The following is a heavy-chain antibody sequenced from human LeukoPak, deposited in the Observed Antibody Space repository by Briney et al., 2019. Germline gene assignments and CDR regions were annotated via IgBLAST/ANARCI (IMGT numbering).Heavy chain of an antibody. CDR3: ARRGYYYDSSGYYYDY. V-gene: IGHV5-51*01. CDR1: GYSFTSCW. CDR2: IYPGDSDT. J-gene: IGHJ4*02. Sequence: GESLKISCKGSGYSFTSCWIGWVRQMPGKGLEWMGIIYPGDSDTRYSPSFQGQVTISADKSISTAYLQWSSLKASDTAMYYCARRGYYYDSSGYYYDYWGQGTLVTVSS. D-gene: IGHD3-22*01.